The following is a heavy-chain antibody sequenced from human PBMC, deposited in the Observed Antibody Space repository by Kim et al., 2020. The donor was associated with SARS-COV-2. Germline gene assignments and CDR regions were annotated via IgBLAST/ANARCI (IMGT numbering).Heavy chain of an antibody. CDR1: GGSISSSTYY. Sequence: SETLSLTCTVSGGSISSSTYYWGCIRQPPGKGLEWIGTIYYSGSTYYNPSLKSRVTISVDTSKDQFSLKLSSVTAADTAIYYCARQGSHGSGSPSDAFDIWGQGTMVTVSS. V-gene: IGHV4-39*01. J-gene: IGHJ3*02. CDR2: IYYSGST. D-gene: IGHD3-10*01. CDR3: ARQGSHGSGSPSDAFDI.